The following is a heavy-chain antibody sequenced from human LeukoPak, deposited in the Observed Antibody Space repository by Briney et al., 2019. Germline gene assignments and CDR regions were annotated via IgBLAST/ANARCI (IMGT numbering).Heavy chain of an antibody. J-gene: IGHJ4*02. Sequence: GESLKISCKGSGYSFTSYWIGWVRQMPGKGLEWMGSIFPGDADTRYSPSFLGEVTFSVDMSTATAYLEWSSLKASDSAMYFCARERPASSGWYTHWGQGTLVTVSS. V-gene: IGHV5-51*01. D-gene: IGHD6-19*01. CDR3: ARERPASSGWYTH. CDR1: GYSFTSYW. CDR2: IFPGDADT.